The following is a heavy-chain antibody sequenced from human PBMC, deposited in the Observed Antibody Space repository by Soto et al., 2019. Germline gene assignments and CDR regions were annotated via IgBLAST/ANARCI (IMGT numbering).Heavy chain of an antibody. V-gene: IGHV3-21*05. CDR1: GFTFTRYW. Sequence: PGGSLRLSCAASGFTFTRYWMHWVRQAPGKGLEWVSCISSSGTGTSYADSVKGRFTISRDNAKNSVYLQMNSLRDEDTGVYYCARGVPSNCDDRFDLWGQGTLVTVSS. J-gene: IGHJ5*02. CDR3: ARGVPSNCDDRFDL. CDR2: ISSSGTGT. D-gene: IGHD6-13*01.